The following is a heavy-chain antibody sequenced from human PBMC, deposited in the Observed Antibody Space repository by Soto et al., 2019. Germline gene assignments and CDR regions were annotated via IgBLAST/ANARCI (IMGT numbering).Heavy chain of an antibody. Sequence: SQTQSLTCAVYGGSFSGYYWSWIRQPPGKGLEWIGEINHSGSTNYNPSLKSRVTISVDTSKNQFSLKLSSVTAADTAVYYCARRARAYYYYYYMDVWGKGTTVTVSS. CDR3: ARRARAYYYYYYMDV. V-gene: IGHV4-34*01. J-gene: IGHJ6*03. CDR1: GGSFSGYY. CDR2: INHSGST.